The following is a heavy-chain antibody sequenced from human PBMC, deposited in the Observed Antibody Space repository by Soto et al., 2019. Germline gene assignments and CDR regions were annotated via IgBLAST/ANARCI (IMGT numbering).Heavy chain of an antibody. CDR1: GFSLSTSGVG. Sequence: QITLKESGPTLVKPTQTLTLTCTFSGFSLSTSGVGVGWIRQPPGKALEWLALIYWDDDKRYSPSLKSRLTLTKDTSKNQVVLTMTNMDPVDTATYYCAHREDGGGFDAFDIWGQGTMVTVSS. CDR2: IYWDDDK. J-gene: IGHJ3*02. CDR3: AHREDGGGFDAFDI. D-gene: IGHD3-16*01. V-gene: IGHV2-5*02.